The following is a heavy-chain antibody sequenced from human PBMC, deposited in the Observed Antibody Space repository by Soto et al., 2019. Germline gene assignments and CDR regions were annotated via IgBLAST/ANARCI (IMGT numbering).Heavy chain of an antibody. CDR3: AREGNGDYELGNWFDP. CDR1: GYSFHNSG. J-gene: IGHJ5*02. V-gene: IGHV1-46*02. D-gene: IGHD4-17*01. Sequence: ASVKVSCKTFGYSFHNSGISWVRQAPGQGLEWMGIINPSGGSTSYAQKFQGRVTMTRDTSTSTVYMELSSLRSEDTAVYYCAREGNGDYELGNWFDPWGKGTLVTVSS. CDR2: INPSGGST.